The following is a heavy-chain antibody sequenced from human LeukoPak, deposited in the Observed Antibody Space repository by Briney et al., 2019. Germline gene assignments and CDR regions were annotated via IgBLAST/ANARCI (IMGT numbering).Heavy chain of an antibody. CDR1: GFTFSSYA. CDR2: NSGSGGTT. Sequence: GGSLRLSCAASGFTFSSYAMSWVRQAPGKGLEWVSGNSGSGGTTHYADSVKGRFTISRDNSKNSLYLQMNSLRAEDTAVYYCARDGYLASTNPGWYFDLWGRGTLVTVSS. CDR3: ARDGYLASTNPGWYFDL. D-gene: IGHD2-2*01. J-gene: IGHJ2*01. V-gene: IGHV3-23*01.